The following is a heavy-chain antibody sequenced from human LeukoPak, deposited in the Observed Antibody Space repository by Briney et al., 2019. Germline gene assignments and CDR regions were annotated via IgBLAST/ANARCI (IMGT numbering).Heavy chain of an antibody. Sequence: SSETLSLTCTVSGGSISSYYWSWIRQPPGKGLEWIGYFYYSGGTNYNPSLKSRVTISEDTSKNQFSLKLSSVTAADTAVYYCGRHSKYYYDGSGSHVGYLQHWGQGTLVTVSS. J-gene: IGHJ1*01. CDR1: GGSISSYY. D-gene: IGHD3-22*01. CDR2: FYYSGGT. CDR3: GRHSKYYYDGSGSHVGYLQH. V-gene: IGHV4-59*08.